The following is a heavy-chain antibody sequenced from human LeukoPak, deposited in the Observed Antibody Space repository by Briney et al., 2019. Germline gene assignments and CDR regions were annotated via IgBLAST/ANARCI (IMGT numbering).Heavy chain of an antibody. J-gene: IGHJ4*02. V-gene: IGHV4-39*07. CDR3: ARDDLVDDEYYFDY. Sequence: PSETLSLTCTVSGGSISSSSYYWGWIRQPPGKGLEWIGSIYYSGSTYYNPSLKSRVTISVDTSKNQFSLKLSSVTAADTAVYYCARDDLVDDEYYFDYWGQGTLVTVSS. CDR2: IYYSGST. CDR1: GGSISSSSYY. D-gene: IGHD1-26*01.